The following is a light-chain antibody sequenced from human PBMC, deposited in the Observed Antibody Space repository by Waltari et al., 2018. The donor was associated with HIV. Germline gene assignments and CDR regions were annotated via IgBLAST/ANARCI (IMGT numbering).Light chain of an antibody. V-gene: IGLV2-11*01. CDR3: CSYAGTYTFVV. J-gene: IGLJ2*01. CDR2: DVS. CDR1: SSDVGSYNY. Sequence: QSALTQPRSLSGSPGQSVTISCTGTSSDVGSYNYVSWYQHHPGKAPNLLLYDVSERPSGVPDRFSGSKSGNPASLTISGLQAEDEADYYCCSYAGTYTFVVFGGGTKLTVL.